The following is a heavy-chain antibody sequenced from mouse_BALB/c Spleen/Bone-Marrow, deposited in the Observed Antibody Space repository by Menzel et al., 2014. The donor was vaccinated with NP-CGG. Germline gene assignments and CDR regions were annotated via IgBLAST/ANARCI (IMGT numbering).Heavy chain of an antibody. CDR2: IYPGDGDT. CDR3: AIGRGWYFDY. Sequence: VQLQQSGAELVRPGSSVKISCKASGYAFSSYWMNWVKQRPGQGLEWIGQIYPGDGDTNYNGKFKGKATLTADKSSSTAYMQLSGLTSEDSAVYFCAIGRGWYFDYWGQGTTLTVSS. J-gene: IGHJ2*01. V-gene: IGHV1-80*01. D-gene: IGHD2-3*01. CDR1: GYAFSSYW.